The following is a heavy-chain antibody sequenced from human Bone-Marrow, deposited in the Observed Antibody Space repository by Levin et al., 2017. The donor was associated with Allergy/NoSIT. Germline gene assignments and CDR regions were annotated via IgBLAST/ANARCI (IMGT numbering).Heavy chain of an antibody. V-gene: IGHV4-39*07. CDR1: DGSISSSSYY. Sequence: SQTLSLTCTVSDGSISSSSYYWGWIRQSPGKGLEWIGSIYYTGKTYYNPSLKSRVTISIDTAKNQFSLKLTSVTAADTAVYYCARGPSSSEGMDVWGQGTTVTVSS. J-gene: IGHJ6*02. CDR3: ARGPSSSEGMDV. CDR2: IYYTGKT. D-gene: IGHD6-13*01.